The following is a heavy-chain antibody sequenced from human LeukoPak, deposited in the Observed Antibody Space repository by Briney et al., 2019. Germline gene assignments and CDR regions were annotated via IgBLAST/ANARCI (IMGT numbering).Heavy chain of an antibody. CDR1: GFINNYW. D-gene: IGHD2-15*01. V-gene: IGHV3-30*02. CDR2: IWYDEITK. CDR3: AKNGDRGAYCTGGTCYPYFYYYMDV. Sequence: GGSLRLSCAASGFINNYWMTWVRQAPGKGLEWLAFIWYDEITKNYADSVKGRFTISRDNSKNTLYLQMNSLRAEDTAIYYCAKNGDRGAYCTGGTCYPYFYYYMDVWGKGTTVTI. J-gene: IGHJ6*03.